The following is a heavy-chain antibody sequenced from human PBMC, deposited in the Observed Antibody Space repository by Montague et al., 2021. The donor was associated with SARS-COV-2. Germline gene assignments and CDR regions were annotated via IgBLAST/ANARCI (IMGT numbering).Heavy chain of an antibody. J-gene: IGHJ6*02. D-gene: IGHD3-10*01. CDR3: ARDQEITMVLGAPRDGMDV. Sequence: SLRLSCAASGFTFSSYCMHWVRQAPGKGLEWVAVIWYDGSNKYYADSVKGRFTISRDNSKNTLYLQMNSLRAEDTAVYYCARDQEITMVLGAPRDGMDVWGQGTTVTVSS. CDR2: IWYDGSNK. CDR1: GFTFSSYC. V-gene: IGHV3-33*01.